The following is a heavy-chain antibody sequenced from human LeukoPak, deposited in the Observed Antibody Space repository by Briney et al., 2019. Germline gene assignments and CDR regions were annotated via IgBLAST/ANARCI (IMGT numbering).Heavy chain of an antibody. V-gene: IGHV3-53*01. CDR2: IYSGGST. D-gene: IGHD6-13*01. CDR3: ARGSSSWYYYYYYMDV. J-gene: IGHJ6*03. Sequence: AGGSLRLSCAASGFTVSSNYMSWVRQAPGKGLEWVSVIYSGGSTYYADSVKGRFTISRDNSKNTLYLQMNSLRAEDTAVYYCARGSSSWYYYYYYMDVWGKGTTVTTSS. CDR1: GFTVSSNY.